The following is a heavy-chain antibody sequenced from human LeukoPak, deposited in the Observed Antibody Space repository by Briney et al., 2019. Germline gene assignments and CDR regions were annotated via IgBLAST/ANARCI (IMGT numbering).Heavy chain of an antibody. V-gene: IGHV3-15*01. J-gene: IGHJ4*02. Sequence: PGGSLXXSCAASGFTFSNAWMSWVRQAPGKGLEWVGRIKSKTDGGTTDYAARGKGIFTISREETKNTLYLQMNSLKTEDTAVYYCTSKITYWGQGTLVTVSS. CDR2: IKSKTDGGTT. CDR1: GFTFSNAW. CDR3: TSKITY.